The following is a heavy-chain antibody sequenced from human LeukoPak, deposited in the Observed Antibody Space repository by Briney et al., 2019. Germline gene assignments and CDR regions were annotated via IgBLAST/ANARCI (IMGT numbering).Heavy chain of an antibody. J-gene: IGHJ4*02. CDR1: GFTFSSYA. CDR3: AKDLTGYSSGWSPGDY. V-gene: IGHV3-23*01. Sequence: PGGSLRLSCAASGFTFSSYAMSWVRQAPGKGLEWVSAISGSGGSTYYADSVKGRFTISRGNSKNTLYLQMNSLRAEDTAVYYCAKDLTGYSSGWSPGDYWGQGTLVTVSS. CDR2: ISGSGGST. D-gene: IGHD6-19*01.